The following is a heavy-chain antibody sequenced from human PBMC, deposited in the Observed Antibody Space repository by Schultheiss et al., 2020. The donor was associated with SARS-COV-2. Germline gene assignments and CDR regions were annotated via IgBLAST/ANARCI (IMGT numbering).Heavy chain of an antibody. Sequence: GGSLRLSCAASGFTFSSYDMHWVRQAPGKGLVWVSAISGSGGSTYYADSVKGRFTISRDNAKNSLDLQMNSLRAEDTAVYYCARRDRGYCSSTSCYHFDYWGQGTLVTVSS. J-gene: IGHJ4*02. CDR2: ISGSGGST. V-gene: IGHV3-48*01. CDR1: GFTFSSYD. CDR3: ARRDRGYCSSTSCYHFDY. D-gene: IGHD2-2*01.